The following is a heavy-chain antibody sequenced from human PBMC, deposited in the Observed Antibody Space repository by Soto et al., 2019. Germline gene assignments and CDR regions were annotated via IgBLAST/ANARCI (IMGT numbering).Heavy chain of an antibody. CDR1: GYTFSSYH. Sequence: QVKLVQSGAEVKKPGASVKVSCKASGYTFSSYHISWVRQAPGQGLEWMGWISAYNGNTNYAQKLQGRVTMTTDTATSTAAMELRSLRSDDTAAYSCASDGPPTAYWGRGPLFTVSS. V-gene: IGHV1-18*01. CDR3: ASDGPPTAY. J-gene: IGHJ4*02. CDR2: ISAYNGNT.